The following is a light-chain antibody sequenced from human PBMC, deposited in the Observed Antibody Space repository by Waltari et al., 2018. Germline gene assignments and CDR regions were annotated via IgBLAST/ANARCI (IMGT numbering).Light chain of an antibody. V-gene: IGLV2-14*03. J-gene: IGLJ2*01. CDR1: SSGVGAYTY. CDR2: DVN. Sequence: QSALTQPASVSGSPGQSITISCAGTSSGVGAYTYVSWYQHHPGKAPKLIIYDVNSRPSGVSNRFSGSKSGNTASLTISELQAEDEADYYCSSFTSDSTWVFGAGTKLTVL. CDR3: SSFTSDSTWV.